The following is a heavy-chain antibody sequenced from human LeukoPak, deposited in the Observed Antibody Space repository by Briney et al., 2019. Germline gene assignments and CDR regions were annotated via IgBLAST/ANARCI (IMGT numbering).Heavy chain of an antibody. CDR1: GGSISSYY. Sequence: KSSETLSLTCTVSGGSISSYYWSWIRQPAGKGLEWIGRIYTSGSTNYNPSLKSRVTMSVDTSKNQFSLKLSSVTAADTAVYYCARRPTYYYGSGSSPLDYWGQGTLVTVSS. CDR3: ARRPTYYYGSGSSPLDY. V-gene: IGHV4-4*07. D-gene: IGHD3-10*01. CDR2: IYTSGST. J-gene: IGHJ4*02.